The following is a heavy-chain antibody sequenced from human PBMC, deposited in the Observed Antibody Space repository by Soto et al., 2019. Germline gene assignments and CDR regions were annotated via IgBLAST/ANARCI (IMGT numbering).Heavy chain of an antibody. Sequence: QVQLVESGGGVVQPGGSLRLSCAASGFSFSSYGMHWVRQAPGKGLEWVAVIWNDSSIKLYPDSVRGRFTISRDNSKSTLFLQMNSLRAEDTAVYYCATSNWNFFDYWGQGALVTVSS. CDR2: IWNDSSIK. V-gene: IGHV3-33*03. J-gene: IGHJ4*02. CDR3: ATSNWNFFDY. CDR1: GFSFSSYG. D-gene: IGHD1-20*01.